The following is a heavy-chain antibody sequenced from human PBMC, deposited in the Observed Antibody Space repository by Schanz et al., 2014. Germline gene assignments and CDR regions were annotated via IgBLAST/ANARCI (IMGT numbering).Heavy chain of an antibody. CDR3: VKGGTNTLDS. V-gene: IGHV3-30*18. CDR1: GFTFRDFG. CDR2: ISYDGRHK. J-gene: IGHJ4*02. Sequence: QVQLLESGGGVVQPGGSLRLSCAASGFTFRDFGLHWVRQAPGKGLEWVAIISYDGRHKNSADSVKGRFTISRDNSKNTLYLQMNSLRGDDTAIYYCVKGGTNTLDSWGQGTLVTVSS.